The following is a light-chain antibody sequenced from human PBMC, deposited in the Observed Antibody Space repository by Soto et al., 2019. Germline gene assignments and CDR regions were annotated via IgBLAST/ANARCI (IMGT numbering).Light chain of an antibody. Sequence: IVMKQSPATLSVSPGERATLSCRASQSVSSNLAWYQQKPGQAPRLLIYGASTRATGIPARFRGTGSGTEFTLTISSLRSEDFAVYYCQQYNNWPPITFGQGTRLEIK. V-gene: IGKV3-15*01. CDR3: QQYNNWPPIT. CDR1: QSVSSN. CDR2: GAS. J-gene: IGKJ5*01.